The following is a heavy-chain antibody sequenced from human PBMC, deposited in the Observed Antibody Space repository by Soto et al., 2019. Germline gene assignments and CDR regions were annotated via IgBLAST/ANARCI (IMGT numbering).Heavy chain of an antibody. J-gene: IGHJ6*02. D-gene: IGHD1-26*01. CDR3: ARSGSWYYYGMDV. CDR2: TYYSGST. Sequence: KPSETLSLTCTASGGSISSYYWSWIRQPPGKGLEWIGYTYYSGSTNYNPSLKSRVTISVDTSKNQFSLKLSSVTAADTAVYYCARSGSWYYYGMDVWGQGTTVTVSS. CDR1: GGSISSYY. V-gene: IGHV4-59*01.